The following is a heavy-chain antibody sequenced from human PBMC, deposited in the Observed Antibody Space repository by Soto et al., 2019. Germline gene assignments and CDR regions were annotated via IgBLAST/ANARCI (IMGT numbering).Heavy chain of an antibody. J-gene: IGHJ4*02. CDR3: ASARAEGERGYDFWSGSFDS. CDR1: GGTLISFA. D-gene: IGHD3-3*01. Sequence: ASVKVSCKASGGTLISFAISWVRRAPGQGLEWMGGIIPIYGTTNYAQTFQGRVTITADESTNTAFLELSSLRSVDTAVYYCASARAEGERGYDFWSGSFDSWGQGTLVTVSS. CDR2: IIPIYGTT. V-gene: IGHV1-69*13.